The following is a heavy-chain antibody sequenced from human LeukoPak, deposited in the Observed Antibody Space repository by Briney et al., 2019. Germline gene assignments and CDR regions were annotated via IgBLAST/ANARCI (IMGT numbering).Heavy chain of an antibody. V-gene: IGHV6-1*01. CDR1: GDSVSSNSVT. Sequence: SQTLSLTCAISGDSVSSNSVTWDWIRQSPSRGLEWLGGTYYRSTWYNDYAVSVRGRITVNPDTSKNQFSLHLNSVTPEDTAVYYCARRLTQYDCFDPWGQGILVTVSS. CDR2: TYYRSTWYN. J-gene: IGHJ5*02. CDR3: ARRLTQYDCFDP. D-gene: IGHD2-2*01.